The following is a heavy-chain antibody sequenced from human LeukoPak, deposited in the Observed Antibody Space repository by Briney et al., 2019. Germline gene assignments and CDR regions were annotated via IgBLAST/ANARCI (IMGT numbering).Heavy chain of an antibody. CDR3: AKGLKYYYDSSGYPDY. CDR2: ISYDGSNK. CDR1: GFTFSSYA. J-gene: IGHJ4*02. D-gene: IGHD3-22*01. V-gene: IGHV3-30-3*01. Sequence: PGGSLRLSCAASGFTFSSYAMHWVRQAPGKGLEWVAVISYDGSNKYYADSVKGRFTISRDNSRNTLYLQMNSLRAEDTAVYYCAKGLKYYYDSSGYPDYWGQGTLVTVSS.